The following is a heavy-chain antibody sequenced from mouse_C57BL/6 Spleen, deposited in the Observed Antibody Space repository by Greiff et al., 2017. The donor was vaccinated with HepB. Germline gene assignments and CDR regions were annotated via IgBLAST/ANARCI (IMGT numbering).Heavy chain of an antibody. CDR3: ARPPTGTYFDY. CDR2: IYPGSGST. Sequence: VQLQESGAELVKPGASVKMSCKASGYTFTSYWITWVKQRPGQGLEWIGDIYPGSGSTNYNEKFKSKATLTVDKSSSTAYMQLSSLTSEDSAVYYCARPPTGTYFDYWGQGTTLTVSS. D-gene: IGHD4-1*02. J-gene: IGHJ2*01. CDR1: GYTFTSYW. V-gene: IGHV1-55*01.